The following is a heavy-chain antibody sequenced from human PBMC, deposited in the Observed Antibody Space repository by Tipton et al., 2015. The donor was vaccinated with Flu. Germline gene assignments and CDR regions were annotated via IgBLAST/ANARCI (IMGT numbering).Heavy chain of an antibody. CDR2: IYWHGGGA. Sequence: SGAEVKKPGASVRLSCAMSGLTFEEHAMHWVRQVPGKGLEWVSGIYWHGGGAGYADSVKGRFTITMDNAKNFLFLHMSNLRPEDTALYYCGKDFRPGGLGLWGQGTLVTVSS. J-gene: IGHJ4*02. CDR3: GKDFRPGGLGL. V-gene: IGHV3-9*01. D-gene: IGHD2-15*01. CDR1: GLTFEEHA.